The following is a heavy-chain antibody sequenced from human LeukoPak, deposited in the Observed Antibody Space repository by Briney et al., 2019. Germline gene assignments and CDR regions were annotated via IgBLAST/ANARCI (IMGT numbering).Heavy chain of an antibody. V-gene: IGHV1-2*02. J-gene: IGHJ4*02. CDR2: IHPNSGAT. CDR3: GTLLSNGPFDY. CDR1: GYTFTGYY. Sequence: ASVKVSCKASGYTFTGYYMHWVRQAPGQGLEGMGWIHPNSGATKYAQTFQGRVTMTRDTSISTAYMELSGLRSDDTAVYYCGTLLSNGPFDYWGQGSLVTVSS.